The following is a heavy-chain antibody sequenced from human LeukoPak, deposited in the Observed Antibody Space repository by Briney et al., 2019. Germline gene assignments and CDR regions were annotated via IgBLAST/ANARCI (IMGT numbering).Heavy chain of an antibody. Sequence: GGSLRLPCAASGFTFSTYWMNWVRQAPGKGLEWVANIKQDGSEKYYVDSMKGRFVVSRDNAKNSLYLQMNSLGAEDTAVYYCARGIVVPGIDYWGQGTLVTVSS. J-gene: IGHJ4*02. CDR2: IKQDGSEK. D-gene: IGHD2-15*01. CDR1: GFTFSTYW. V-gene: IGHV3-7*01. CDR3: ARGIVVPGIDY.